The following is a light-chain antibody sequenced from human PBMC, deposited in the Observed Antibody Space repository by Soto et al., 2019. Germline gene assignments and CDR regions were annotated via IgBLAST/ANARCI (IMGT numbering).Light chain of an antibody. CDR2: GAS. J-gene: IGKJ5*01. CDR1: ESVGKNY. V-gene: IGKV3-20*01. Sequence: EIVLTQSPGTLSLSPGERATLSCRASESVGKNYFAWYQQSGGQAPRLLIYGASSRATGTSDRFSGSGSGTDFTLTLSRLEPEDFAVYYCQQYAKAPITFGQGTRLEIK. CDR3: QQYAKAPIT.